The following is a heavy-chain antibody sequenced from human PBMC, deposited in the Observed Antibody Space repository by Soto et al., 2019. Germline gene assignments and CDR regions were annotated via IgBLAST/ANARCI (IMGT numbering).Heavy chain of an antibody. CDR2: INHSGST. V-gene: IGHV4-34*01. CDR1: GGSFSGYY. Sequence: PSETLSLTCAVYGGSFSGYYWSWIRQPPGKGLEWIGEINHSGSTNYNPSLKSRVTISVDTSKNQFSLKLSSVTAADTAVYYCARVPFLGVGYYYGMDVWGQGTTVTVSS. CDR3: ARVPFLGVGYYYGMDV. J-gene: IGHJ6*02.